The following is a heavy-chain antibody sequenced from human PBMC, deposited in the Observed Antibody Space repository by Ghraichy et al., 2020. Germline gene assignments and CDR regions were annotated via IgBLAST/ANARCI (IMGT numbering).Heavy chain of an antibody. CDR2: IYYSGST. D-gene: IGHD3-3*01. CDR1: GGSISSGGYY. J-gene: IGHJ4*02. CDR3: ARLYYDFWSGYQFSYYFDY. V-gene: IGHV4-31*02. Sequence: SQTLSLTCTVSGGSISSGGYYWSWIRQHPGKGLEWIGYIYYSGSTYYNPSLKSRVTISVDTSKNQFSLKLSSVTAADTAVYYCARLYYDFWSGYQFSYYFDYWGQGTLVTVSS.